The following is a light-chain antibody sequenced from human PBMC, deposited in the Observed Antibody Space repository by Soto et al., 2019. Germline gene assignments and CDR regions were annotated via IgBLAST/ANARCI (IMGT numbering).Light chain of an antibody. V-gene: IGLV2-8*01. J-gene: IGLJ1*01. CDR3: SSYAGSNYYV. Sequence: QSARTQPPSASGSPGQSVTISCTGTSSDVGGYSYVSWYQQHPGKAPKLTIYEVSKRPSGVPDRFSGSKSGNTASLTVSGLQAEDEAHYYCSSYAGSNYYVFGTGTKVTVL. CDR2: EVS. CDR1: SSDVGGYSY.